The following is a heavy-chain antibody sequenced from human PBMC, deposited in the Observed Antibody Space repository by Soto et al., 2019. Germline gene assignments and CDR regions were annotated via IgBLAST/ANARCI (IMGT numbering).Heavy chain of an antibody. D-gene: IGHD3-10*01. CDR1: GRAFSICC. Sequence: SGTLSLSCASYGRAFSICCWSCLRKTPGKGLEWIGEINHSGYTNYNPSLKSRVTISVDTSKIQFSLNLSSVTAADTAIYYCARRGYYYGSGRPSYWFDPWGQGTLVTVSS. J-gene: IGHJ5*02. CDR3: ARRGYYYGSGRPSYWFDP. V-gene: IGHV4-34*01. CDR2: INHSGYT.